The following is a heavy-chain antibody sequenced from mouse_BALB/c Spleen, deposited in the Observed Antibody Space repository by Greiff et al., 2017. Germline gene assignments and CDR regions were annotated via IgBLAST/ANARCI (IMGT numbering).Heavy chain of an antibody. CDR3: ARERGGYCGGVIRAMDY. CDR1: GFTFTDYY. Sequence: EVQVVESGGGLVQPGGSLRLSCATSGFTFTDYYMSWVRQPPGKALEWLGFIRNKANGYTTEYSASVKGRFTISRDNSKSILYLQMNTLRAEDSAAYYCARERGGYCGGVIRAMDYWGQGTSVTVSS. J-gene: IGHJ4*01. CDR2: IRNKANGYTT. D-gene: IGHD2-3*01. V-gene: IGHV7-3*02.